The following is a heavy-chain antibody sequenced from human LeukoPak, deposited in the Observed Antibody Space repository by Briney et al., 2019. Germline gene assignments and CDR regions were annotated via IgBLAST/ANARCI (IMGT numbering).Heavy chain of an antibody. CDR2: ISGSGGST. D-gene: IGHD1-26*01. V-gene: IGHV3-23*01. Sequence: GGSLRLSCAASGLTFSSYAMSWVRQAPGKGLEWVSAISGSGGSTYYADSVKGRFTISRDNSKNTLYLQMNSLRAEDTAVYFCARDLTGATGYWGQGTLVTVSS. J-gene: IGHJ4*02. CDR1: GLTFSSYA. CDR3: ARDLTGATGY.